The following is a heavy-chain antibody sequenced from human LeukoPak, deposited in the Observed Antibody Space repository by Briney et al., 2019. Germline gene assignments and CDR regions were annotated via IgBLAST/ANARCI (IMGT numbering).Heavy chain of an antibody. CDR2: IKRDGSEK. D-gene: IGHD3-22*01. J-gene: IGHJ5*02. CDR3: ARVGYYDSSGYRWFDP. V-gene: IGHV3-7*01. Sequence: PGGSLRLSCAASGFTFSSYWMSWVRQAPGKGLEWVANIKRDGSEKYYVDSVKGRFTISRDNAKSSLYLQMNSLRAEDTAVYYCARVGYYDSSGYRWFDPWGQGTLVTVSS. CDR1: GFTFSSYW.